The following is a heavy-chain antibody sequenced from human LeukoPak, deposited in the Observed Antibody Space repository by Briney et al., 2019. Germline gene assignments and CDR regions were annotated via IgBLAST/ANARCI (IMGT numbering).Heavy chain of an antibody. J-gene: IGHJ4*02. CDR2: ISSSSSYI. Sequence: GGSLRLSCAASGFTFSSYSMNWVRQAPGKGLEWVSSISSSSSYIYYADSVKGRFTISRDNAKNSLYLQRNSLRAEDTAVYYCARDADYGGLVQYWGQGTLVTVSS. CDR1: GFTFSSYS. V-gene: IGHV3-21*01. CDR3: ARDADYGGLVQY. D-gene: IGHD4-23*01.